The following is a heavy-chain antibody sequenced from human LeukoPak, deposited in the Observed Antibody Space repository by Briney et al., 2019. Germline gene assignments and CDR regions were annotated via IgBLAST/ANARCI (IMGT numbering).Heavy chain of an antibody. CDR3: ARGGWELSY. J-gene: IGHJ4*02. D-gene: IGHD1-26*01. Sequence: GGSLRLSCAASGFTDSSNYMSWARQAPGKGLEWVSVIYSGGITYYADSVKGRFTISRDNSKNTLYLQMNSLRAEDTAVYYCARGGWELSYWGQGTLVTVSS. CDR1: GFTDSSNY. V-gene: IGHV3-53*01. CDR2: IYSGGIT.